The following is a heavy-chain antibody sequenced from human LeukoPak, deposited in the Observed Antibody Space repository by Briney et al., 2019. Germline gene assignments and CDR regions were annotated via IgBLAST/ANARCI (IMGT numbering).Heavy chain of an antibody. D-gene: IGHD2-2*01. CDR1: GFTFDDYA. Sequence: PGGSLRLSCAASGFTFDDYAMHWVRHAPGKGLEWVSGISWNSGSIGYADSVKGRFTISRDNAKNSLYLQMNNLRAEDTAFYYCAKANYRLLAPNHPYGLDVWGQGTTVTVSS. CDR3: AKANYRLLAPNHPYGLDV. CDR2: ISWNSGSI. J-gene: IGHJ6*02. V-gene: IGHV3-9*01.